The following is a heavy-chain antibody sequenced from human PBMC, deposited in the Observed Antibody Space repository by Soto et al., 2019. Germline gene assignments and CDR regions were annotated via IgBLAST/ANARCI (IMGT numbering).Heavy chain of an antibody. CDR3: AKQGDTAFWFDP. CDR1: GFTFSDYY. D-gene: IGHD5-18*01. CDR2: ISSSGSSI. V-gene: IGHV3-11*01. J-gene: IGHJ5*02. Sequence: LRLSCAASGFTFSDYYMSWIRQAPGKGLEWVSYISSSGSSIYYADSVKGRFTISRDNAKNTLYLQMNSLRAEDTAVYYCAKQGDTAFWFDPWGQGTLVTV.